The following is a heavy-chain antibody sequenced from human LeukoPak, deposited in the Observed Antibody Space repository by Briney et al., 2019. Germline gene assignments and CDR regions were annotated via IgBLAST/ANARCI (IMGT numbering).Heavy chain of an antibody. CDR1: GGSISSDTYY. J-gene: IGHJ4*02. V-gene: IGHV4-61*02. Sequence: PSQTLSLTCTVSGGSISSDTYYWHWIRQPAGEGLEWIGRIYASGNTNYNPSLKSRVTMSVDTSKNQFSLKLSSVTAADTAVYYCARDGYHFDSSGFYSLDYWGQGTLVTVSS. D-gene: IGHD3-22*01. CDR2: IYASGNT. CDR3: ARDGYHFDSSGFYSLDY.